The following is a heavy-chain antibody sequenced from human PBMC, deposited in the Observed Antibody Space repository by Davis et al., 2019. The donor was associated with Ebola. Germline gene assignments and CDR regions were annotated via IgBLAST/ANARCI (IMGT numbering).Heavy chain of an antibody. V-gene: IGHV4-34*01. Sequence: ESLKISCAASGFTFSSYSMNWVRQAPGKGLEWIGEINHSGSTNYNPSLKSRVTISVDTSKNQFSLTIHSVTAADTGVYYCARTSLTSVSAAGLGYNYFDPWGRGTLVTVSS. CDR3: ARTSLTSVSAAGLGYNYFDP. D-gene: IGHD4-17*01. CDR2: INHSGST. J-gene: IGHJ5*02. CDR1: GFTFSSYS.